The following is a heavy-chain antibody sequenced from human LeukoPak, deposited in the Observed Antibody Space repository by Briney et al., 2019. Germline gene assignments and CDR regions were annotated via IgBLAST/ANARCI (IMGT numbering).Heavy chain of an antibody. Sequence: GGSLRLSCAASGFTFSDHYMDWVRQAPGKGLEWVGRTRNKANSYTTEYAASVKGRFTIPRDDSKNSLYLQMNSLKTEDTAVYYCAKDPNSITIFGVVPDYWGQGTLVTVSS. CDR1: GFTFSDHY. J-gene: IGHJ4*02. CDR3: AKDPNSITIFGVVPDY. CDR2: TRNKANSYTT. V-gene: IGHV3-72*01. D-gene: IGHD3-3*01.